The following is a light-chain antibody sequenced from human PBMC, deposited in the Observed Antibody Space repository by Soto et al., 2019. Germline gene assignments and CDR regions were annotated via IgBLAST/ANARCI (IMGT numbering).Light chain of an antibody. CDR3: GAWDGRLGGV. CDR1: SSNIGNNY. CDR2: DSY. J-gene: IGLJ3*02. V-gene: IGLV1-51*01. Sequence: QSVLTQPPSLSAAPGQSVTISCSGNSSNIGNNYVARYQLLPGTAPKLLIYDSYKRPSGIPDRFSASKSGTSATLAITGLQAGDEADYYCGAWDGRLGGVFGGGTQLTVL.